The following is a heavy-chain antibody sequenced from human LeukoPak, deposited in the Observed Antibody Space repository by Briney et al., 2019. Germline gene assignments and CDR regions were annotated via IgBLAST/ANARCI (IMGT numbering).Heavy chain of an antibody. J-gene: IGHJ4*02. Sequence: GGSLRLSCAASGFTFSSSAMHWVRQAPDKGLEWVAVISYDGSNKYYADSVKGRFTISRDNSKNTLYLQMNSLRAEDTAVYYCARDPYYYDSSGYYELYYFDYWGQGTLVTVST. CDR2: ISYDGSNK. CDR3: ARDPYYYDSSGYYELYYFDY. D-gene: IGHD3-22*01. V-gene: IGHV3-30-3*01. CDR1: GFTFSSSA.